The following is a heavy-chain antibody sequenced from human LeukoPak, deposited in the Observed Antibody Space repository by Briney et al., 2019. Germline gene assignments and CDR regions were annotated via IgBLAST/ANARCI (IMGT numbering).Heavy chain of an antibody. D-gene: IGHD3-16*01. Sequence: SETLSLTCTVSGGSISSSSYYWGWIRQPPGKGLEWIGSIYHSGSTYYNPSLKSRVTISVDTSKNQFSLKLSSVTAADTAVYYCARESDRWGRGNAFDIWGQGTMVTVSS. J-gene: IGHJ3*02. V-gene: IGHV4-39*07. CDR1: GGSISSSSYY. CDR2: IYHSGST. CDR3: ARESDRWGRGNAFDI.